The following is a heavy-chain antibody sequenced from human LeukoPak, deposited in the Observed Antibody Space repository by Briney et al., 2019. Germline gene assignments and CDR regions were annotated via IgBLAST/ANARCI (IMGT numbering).Heavy chain of an antibody. CDR1: GDSISTYY. V-gene: IGHV4-4*07. Sequence: SETLSLTCTVSGDSISTYYWSWIRQPAAKGLEWIGRIYTSGSTYYNPSLKSRVTMSVDTSKNQFSLKLSSVTAADTAVYYCARTTEGGYTYGYFYYYYMDVWGKGTTVTVS. CDR3: ARTTEGGYTYGYFYYYYMDV. D-gene: IGHD5-18*01. CDR2: IYTSGST. J-gene: IGHJ6*03.